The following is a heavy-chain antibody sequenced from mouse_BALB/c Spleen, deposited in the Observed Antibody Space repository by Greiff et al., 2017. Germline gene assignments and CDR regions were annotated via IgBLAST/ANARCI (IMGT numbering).Heavy chain of an antibody. Sequence: QVQLQQPGAELVKPGASVKLSCKASGYTFTSYYMYWVKQRPGQGLEWIGGINPSNGGTNFNEKFKSKATLTVDKSSSTAYMQLSSLTSEDSAVYYCTREVSTMITRGSYWYFDVWGAGTTVTGSA. V-gene: IGHV1S81*02. D-gene: IGHD2-4*01. CDR1: GYTFTSYY. J-gene: IGHJ1*01. CDR3: TREVSTMITRGSYWYFDV. CDR2: INPSNGGT.